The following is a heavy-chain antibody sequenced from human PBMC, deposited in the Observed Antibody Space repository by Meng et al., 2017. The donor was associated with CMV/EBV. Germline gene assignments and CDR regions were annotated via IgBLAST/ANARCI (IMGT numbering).Heavy chain of an antibody. V-gene: IGHV1-58*01. Sequence: SVKVSCKASGFTFTSSAVQWVRQARGQRLEWIGWIVVGSGNTNYAQKFQERVTITRDMSTSTAYMELSSLRSEDTAVYYCAADLYSGYEKYYDSSGYYYWGQGTTVTVSS. J-gene: IGHJ6*02. D-gene: IGHD3-22*01. CDR2: IVVGSGNT. CDR3: AADLYSGYEKYYDSSGYYY. CDR1: GFTFTSSA.